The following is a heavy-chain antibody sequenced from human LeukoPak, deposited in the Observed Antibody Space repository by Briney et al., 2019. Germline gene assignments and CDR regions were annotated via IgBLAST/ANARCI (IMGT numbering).Heavy chain of an antibody. D-gene: IGHD2-15*01. CDR3: ARDHEDDYGDY. J-gene: IGHJ4*02. V-gene: IGHV1-2*06. CDR2: INPNSGGT. Sequence: ASVKVSCKASGGTFSSYAISWVRQAPGQGLEWMGRINPNSGGTNYAQKFQGRVTMTRDTSISTAYMELSRLRSDDTAVYYCARDHEDDYGDYWGQGTLVTVSS. CDR1: GGTFSSYA.